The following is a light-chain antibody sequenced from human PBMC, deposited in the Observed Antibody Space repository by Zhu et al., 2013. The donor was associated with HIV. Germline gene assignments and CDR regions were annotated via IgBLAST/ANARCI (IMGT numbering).Light chain of an antibody. Sequence: DIQMTQSPSSLSASVGDRVTITCRASQSISSYLNWYQQKPGKAPKLLIYAASSLQRGVPSRFSGSGSGTDFTLTISSLQPEDFATYYCQQSYSTPVGTFG. CDR3: QQSYSTPVGT. J-gene: IGKJ1*01. CDR2: AAS. CDR1: QSISSY. V-gene: IGKV1-39*01.